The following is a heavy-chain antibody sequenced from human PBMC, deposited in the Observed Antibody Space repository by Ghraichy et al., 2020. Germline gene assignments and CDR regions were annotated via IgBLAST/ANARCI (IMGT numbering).Heavy chain of an antibody. D-gene: IGHD2-15*01. J-gene: IGHJ5*01. CDR3: AKDAVGAARANWFDS. Sequence: GGSLRLSCAASGFSFSVYAMHWVRQAPGKGLEWVAFISHDATNKYFADSVKGRFTISRDNSRHTVSLQMNSLRSEDTAVYYCAKDAVGAARANWFDSWGQGTLVTVSS. CDR2: ISHDATNK. V-gene: IGHV3-30*04. CDR1: GFSFSVYA.